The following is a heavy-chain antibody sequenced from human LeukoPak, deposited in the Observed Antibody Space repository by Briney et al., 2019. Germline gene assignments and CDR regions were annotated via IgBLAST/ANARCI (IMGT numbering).Heavy chain of an antibody. CDR1: GYTFTSYY. CDR3: ARCRYYDSSGYWRGYYYYYYMDV. CDR2: INPSGGST. Sequence: ASVKVSCKASGYTFTSYYMHWVRQAPGQGLEWMGIINPSGGSTSYAQKFQGRVTMTRDTSTSTVYMELSSLRSEDTAVYYCARCRYYDSSGYWRGYYYYYYMDVWGKGTTVTVSS. J-gene: IGHJ6*03. V-gene: IGHV1-46*01. D-gene: IGHD3-22*01.